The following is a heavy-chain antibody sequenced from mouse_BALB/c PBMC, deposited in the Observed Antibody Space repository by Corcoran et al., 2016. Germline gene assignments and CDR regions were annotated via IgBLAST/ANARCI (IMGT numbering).Heavy chain of an antibody. CDR3: ARLPDYDGSWFAY. Sequence: EVQLQQSGAELVKPGASVKLSCTASGFNIKDTYMHWVKQRPEQGLEWIGRIDPANGNTKYDPKFQGKATITADTSSNTAYLQLSSLTSEDTAVYYCARLPDYDGSWFAYWDQGTLVTVSA. V-gene: IGHV14-3*02. D-gene: IGHD2-4*01. J-gene: IGHJ3*01. CDR2: IDPANGNT. CDR1: GFNIKDTY.